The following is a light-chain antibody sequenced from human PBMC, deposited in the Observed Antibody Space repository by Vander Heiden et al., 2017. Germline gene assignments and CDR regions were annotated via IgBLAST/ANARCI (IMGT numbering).Light chain of an antibody. CDR2: DDS. CDR1: NIGWKV. CDR3: QVWDSDNDHVV. Sequence: SYVLTQPPSVSVAPRRPARLTCGRNNIGWKVVHWHQQKPGQAPGLVVYDDSDRPSGIPERFSGSNAGNTATLTISRVEAGDEADYYCQVWDSDNDHVVFGGGTKLTVL. V-gene: IGLV3-21*02. J-gene: IGLJ2*01.